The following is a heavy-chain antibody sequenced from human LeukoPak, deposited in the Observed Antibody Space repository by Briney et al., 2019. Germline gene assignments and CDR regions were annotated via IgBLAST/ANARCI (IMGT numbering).Heavy chain of an antibody. Sequence: PGGPLRLSCTASGFTFGDYTMSWVRQAPGKGLEWVGFIRSEAYGGTTEYAASVKGRFTISRDDSKSIAYLQMNSLKTEDTAMXYCARDGXGSTSCYPVFDFWGQGTLVTVSS. CDR2: IRSEAYGGTT. J-gene: IGHJ4*02. CDR3: ARDGXGSTSCYPVFDF. D-gene: IGHD2-2*01. CDR1: GFTFGDYT. V-gene: IGHV3-49*04.